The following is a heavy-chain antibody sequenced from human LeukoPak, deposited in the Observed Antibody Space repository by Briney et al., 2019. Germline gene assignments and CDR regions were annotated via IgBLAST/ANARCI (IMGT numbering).Heavy chain of an antibody. V-gene: IGHV4-34*01. CDR3: ARVPAGDTAPRGQRRYYYYGMDV. CDR1: GGSFSGYY. D-gene: IGHD5-18*01. J-gene: IGHJ6*02. CDR2: INHSGSP. Sequence: PSETLSLTCAVYGGSFSGYYWSWIRQPPGKGLEWIGEINHSGSPNYNPSLKSRVTISVDTSKNQFSLKLSSVTAADTAVYYCARVPAGDTAPRGQRRYYYYGMDVWGRGTTVTVSS.